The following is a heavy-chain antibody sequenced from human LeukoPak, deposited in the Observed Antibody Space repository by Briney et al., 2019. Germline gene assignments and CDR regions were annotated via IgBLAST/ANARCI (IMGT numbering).Heavy chain of an antibody. J-gene: IGHJ4*02. D-gene: IGHD6-6*01. V-gene: IGHV3-30*14. Sequence: GGSLRLSCAASGFTFSSYAMHWVRQAPGKGLEWVAVISYDGSNKYYADSVKGRFTISRDSSKNILYLQMNSLRADDTAVYYCARSRGSSSSYREFDYWGQGTLVTVSS. CDR3: ARSRGSSSSYREFDY. CDR1: GFTFSSYA. CDR2: ISYDGSNK.